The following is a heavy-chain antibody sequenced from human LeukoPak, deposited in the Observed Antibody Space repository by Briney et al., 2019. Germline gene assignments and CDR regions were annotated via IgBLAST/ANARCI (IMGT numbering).Heavy chain of an antibody. V-gene: IGHV3-20*04. CDR1: GFTFSSYA. D-gene: IGHD3-3*01. CDR2: INWNGGST. CDR3: ASQDFRAHEGY. Sequence: PGGSLRLSCAASGFTFSSYAMSWVRQAPGKGLEWVSGINWNGGSTGYADSVKGRFTISRDNAKNSLYLQMNSLRAEDTAMYYCASQDFRAHEGYWGQGTLVIVSS. J-gene: IGHJ4*02.